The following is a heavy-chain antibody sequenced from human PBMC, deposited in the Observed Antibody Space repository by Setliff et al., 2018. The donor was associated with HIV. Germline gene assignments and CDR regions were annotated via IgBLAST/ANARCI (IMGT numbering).Heavy chain of an antibody. CDR1: GYTFSGSY. Sequence: GASVKVSCKASGYTFSGSYMHWVRQAPGRGLEWVAWIDPKSGGTGVAQKFLGRVAVTRDTSINTDYMELIRLTSDDTALDYGERERMFGKQPRRGGLDYWGQGTLVTVST. CDR3: ERERMFGKQPRRGGLDY. J-gene: IGHJ4*02. CDR2: IDPKSGGT. D-gene: IGHD3-10*02. V-gene: IGHV1-2*02.